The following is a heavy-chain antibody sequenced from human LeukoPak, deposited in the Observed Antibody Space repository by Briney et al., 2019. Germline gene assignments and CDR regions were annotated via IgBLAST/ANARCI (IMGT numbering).Heavy chain of an antibody. CDR2: ISSSGSYI. D-gene: IGHD6-6*01. V-gene: IGHV3-21*01. J-gene: IGHJ4*02. CDR3: ARDEYASSPGYFDY. Sequence: PGGSLRLSCVASGFSFSNYWMSWVRQAPGKGLEWVSCISSSGSYIYYADSVKGRFTISRDNAKNSLYLQMDRLRAEDTAVYYCARDEYASSPGYFDYWGQGTLVTVSS. CDR1: GFSFSNYW.